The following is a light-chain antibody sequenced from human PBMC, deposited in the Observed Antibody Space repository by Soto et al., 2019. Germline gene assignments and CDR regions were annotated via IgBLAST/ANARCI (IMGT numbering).Light chain of an antibody. Sequence: QSVLTQPPSVSGAPGQRVTLSCTGNTSNLGAGYDVHWYQQLPGAAPKLVIFGNRNRPSGVPERFSGSKSGTSASLAITGLQAEDEADYYCCSYTSSSTLIFGGGTKLTVL. CDR3: CSYTSSSTLI. CDR1: TSNLGAGYD. J-gene: IGLJ2*01. V-gene: IGLV1-40*01. CDR2: GNR.